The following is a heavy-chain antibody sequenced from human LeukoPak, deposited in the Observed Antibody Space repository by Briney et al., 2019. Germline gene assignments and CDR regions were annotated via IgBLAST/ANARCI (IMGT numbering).Heavy chain of an antibody. Sequence: GGSLRLSCAASGFTFSSYGMHWVRQAPGKGLEWVAVISYDGSNKYYGDSVKGRFTISRDNSKNTLYLQMNSLRAEDTGLYYCARDLDDYVWGSYRYSDAFDIWGQGTMVTVSS. CDR2: ISYDGSNK. D-gene: IGHD3-16*02. J-gene: IGHJ3*02. CDR3: ARDLDDYVWGSYRYSDAFDI. V-gene: IGHV3-30*03. CDR1: GFTFSSYG.